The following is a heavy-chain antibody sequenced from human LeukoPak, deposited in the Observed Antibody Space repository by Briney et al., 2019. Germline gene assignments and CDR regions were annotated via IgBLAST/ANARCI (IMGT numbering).Heavy chain of an antibody. J-gene: IGHJ6*02. CDR1: GITFSSYG. V-gene: IGHV3-33*01. Sequence: GGSLRLSCAASGITFSSYGMHWVRQAPGKGLEWVAVIWYDGSNKYYADSVKGRFTISRDNSKNTLYLQMNSLRAEDTAVYYCARGGTYDFWSGYLYYYYGMDVWGQGTTVTVSS. CDR3: ARGGTYDFWSGYLYYYYGMDV. CDR2: IWYDGSNK. D-gene: IGHD3-3*01.